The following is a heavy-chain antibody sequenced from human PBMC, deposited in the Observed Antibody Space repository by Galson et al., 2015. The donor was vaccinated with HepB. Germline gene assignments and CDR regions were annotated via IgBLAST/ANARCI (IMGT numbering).Heavy chain of an antibody. D-gene: IGHD3-10*01. CDR1: GFTFVDYA. CDR2: IRSKNYGGTT. J-gene: IGHJ5*02. Sequence: SLRLSCAASGFTFVDYAMNWFRQVPGKGLEWVGYIRSKNYGGTTKYAASVIGRFTISRDDSESIAYLQMNSLQTEDTAIYYCSTVRDSGIWLGWLDPWGQGALVTVSS. CDR3: STVRDSGIWLGWLDP. V-gene: IGHV3-49*03.